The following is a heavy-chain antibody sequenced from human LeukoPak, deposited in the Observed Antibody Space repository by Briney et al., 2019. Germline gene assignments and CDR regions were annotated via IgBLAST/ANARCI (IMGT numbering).Heavy chain of an antibody. V-gene: IGHV1-18*01. D-gene: IGHD1-26*01. J-gene: IGHJ4*01. CDR2: ISAYNGGT. Sequence: ASVKVSCKAFGYSFSTSYINWVRQAAGQGLEWMGRISAYNGGTAYAQKFQGRVTMTTDSSTTTAYLHLASLRSDDTAVYYCARGGTYYPCIDYWGQGTLVTVSS. CDR3: ARGGTYYPCIDY. CDR1: GYSFSTSY.